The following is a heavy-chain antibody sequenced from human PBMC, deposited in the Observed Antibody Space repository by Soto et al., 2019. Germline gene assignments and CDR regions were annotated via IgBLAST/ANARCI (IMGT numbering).Heavy chain of an antibody. J-gene: IGHJ4*02. CDR2: MNPNSGNT. V-gene: IGHV1-8*01. CDR1: GYTFTSYD. CDR3: ARDDGSPTYMEFDC. D-gene: IGHD3-10*01. Sequence: ASVKVSFKASGYTFTSYDINWVRQATGQGLEWMGWMNPNSGNTDYAQKFQGRVTMTRNTSISTAYMELSSLRSEDTAVYYCARDDGSPTYMEFDCWGQGTLVTVS.